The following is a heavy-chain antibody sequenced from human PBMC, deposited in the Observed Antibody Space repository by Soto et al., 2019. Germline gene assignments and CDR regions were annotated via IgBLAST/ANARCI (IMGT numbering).Heavy chain of an antibody. V-gene: IGHV1-69*13. Sequence: GASVKVSCKASGGNFRSEAISWVRQAPGHGLEWMGRIIPMFSTPHYAQKFQGRVTIIADESTTTVNMEMRGLTYEDTAVYYCARAQFSDILTADDYGMDVWGQGTSVTVSS. CDR2: IIPMFSTP. CDR1: GGNFRSEA. CDR3: ARAQFSDILTADDYGMDV. D-gene: IGHD3-9*01. J-gene: IGHJ6*02.